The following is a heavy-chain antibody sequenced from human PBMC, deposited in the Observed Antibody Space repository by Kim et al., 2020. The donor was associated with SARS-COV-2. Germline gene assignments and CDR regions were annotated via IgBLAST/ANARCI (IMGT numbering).Heavy chain of an antibody. CDR3: AKDEQGEFLPYYYYGMDV. CDR1: GFTFSSYA. V-gene: IGHV3-23*01. D-gene: IGHD3-16*01. Sequence: GGSLRLSCAASGFTFSSYAMSWVRQAPGKGLEWVSAISGSGGSTYYADSVKGRFTISRDNSKNTLYLQMNSLRAEDTAVYYCAKDEQGEFLPYYYYGMDVWGQGTTVTVSS. J-gene: IGHJ6*02. CDR2: ISGSGGST.